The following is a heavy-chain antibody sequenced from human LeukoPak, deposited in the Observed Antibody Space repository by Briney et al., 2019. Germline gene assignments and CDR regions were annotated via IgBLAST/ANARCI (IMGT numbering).Heavy chain of an antibody. CDR3: AKRLRDSGSWWTIDY. J-gene: IGHJ4*02. Sequence: GGSLRLSCAASGFSFSSYAMSWVRQVPGKGLEWVSGISGGGGSTYYVESVKGRFTISRDNSKDTLCLQMNSLRADDTAVYYCAKRLRDSGSWWTIDYWGQGTLVTVSA. CDR2: ISGGGGST. CDR1: GFSFSSYA. V-gene: IGHV3-23*01. D-gene: IGHD6-13*01.